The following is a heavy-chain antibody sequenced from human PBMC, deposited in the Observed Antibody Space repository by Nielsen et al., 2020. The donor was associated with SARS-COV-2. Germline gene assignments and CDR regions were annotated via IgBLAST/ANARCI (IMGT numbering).Heavy chain of an antibody. V-gene: IGHV3-48*01. CDR2: ISDSSSTI. CDR1: GFTFSSYS. CDR3: ARDRQKRFDF. J-gene: IGHJ4*02. Sequence: GESLKISCAASGFTFSSYSMNWVRQAPGKGLELVSYISDSSSTIYYADSVKGRFTISRDNAKNSLYLQMNSLRAEDTAVYYCARDRQKRFDFWGQGTLVTVSS.